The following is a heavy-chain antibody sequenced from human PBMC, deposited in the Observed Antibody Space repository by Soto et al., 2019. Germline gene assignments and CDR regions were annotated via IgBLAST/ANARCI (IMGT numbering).Heavy chain of an antibody. CDR3: AKGGEGQLVDY. CDR2: ISGSGGST. CDR1: GFTFRTNA. Sequence: EVQLLESGGGLVQPGGPLRPSCEASGFTFRTNAMSWVRKAPGRGLGWASAISGSGGSTYYADSVQGRFAISRDNSKNTLYLQMNSLRAEDTAVYYCAKGGEGQLVDYWGQGTLVTVSS. V-gene: IGHV3-23*01. D-gene: IGHD6-6*01. J-gene: IGHJ4*02.